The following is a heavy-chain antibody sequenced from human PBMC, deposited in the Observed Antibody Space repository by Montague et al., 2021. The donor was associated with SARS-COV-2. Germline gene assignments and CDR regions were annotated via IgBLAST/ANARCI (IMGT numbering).Heavy chain of an antibody. CDR2: VDPEDGKT. CDR1: GYSLTGLP. J-gene: IGHJ4*02. D-gene: IGHD7-27*01. Sequence: SVKVSCKVSGYSLTGLPMHWVRQAPGKGLEWMGGVDPEDGKTIYAQNFQGRLTIAEDTSADTAYMELSSLRSDDTAVYYCATSADWGSTGRFDFWGQGTLVTVSS. V-gene: IGHV1-24*01. CDR3: ATSADWGSTGRFDF.